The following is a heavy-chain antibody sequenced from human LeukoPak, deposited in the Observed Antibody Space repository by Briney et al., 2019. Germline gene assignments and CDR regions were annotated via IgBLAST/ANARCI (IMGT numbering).Heavy chain of an antibody. CDR1: GFTFSSYS. CDR3: ARPSPDSSGWYPTGMDV. D-gene: IGHD6-19*01. CDR2: ISSSSSYI. V-gene: IGHV3-21*01. J-gene: IGHJ6*02. Sequence: GGSLRLSCAASGFTFSSYSMSWVRQAPGKGLEWVSSISSSSSYIYYADSVKGRFTISRDNAKNSLYLQVNSLRAEDTAVYYCARPSPDSSGWYPTGMDVWGQGTTVTVSS.